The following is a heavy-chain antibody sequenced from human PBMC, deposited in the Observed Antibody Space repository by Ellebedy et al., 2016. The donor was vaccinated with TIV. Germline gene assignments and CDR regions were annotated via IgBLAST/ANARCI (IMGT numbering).Heavy chain of an antibody. Sequence: GESLKISCAASGFSFSNYWMTWVRQAPGKGLEWVANMKQDGREEYYVDSVKGRFIISRDNAKTTLYLQMNSLRAEDTAVYYCARLDSSGYIRDYWGQGTLVTVSS. J-gene: IGHJ4*02. CDR1: GFSFSNYW. CDR3: ARLDSSGYIRDY. CDR2: MKQDGREE. V-gene: IGHV3-7*01. D-gene: IGHD3-22*01.